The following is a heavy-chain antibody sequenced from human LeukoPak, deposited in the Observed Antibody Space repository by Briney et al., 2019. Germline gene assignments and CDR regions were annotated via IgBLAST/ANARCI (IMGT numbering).Heavy chain of an antibody. CDR2: IIPIFGTA. J-gene: IGHJ6*03. CDR1: GGTFSSYA. Sequence: ASVKVSCKASGGTFSSYAISWVRQAPGQGLEWMGRIIPIFGTANYVQKFQGRVTITTDESTSTAYMEPSSLRSEDTAVYYCAGSPGSGSYYYYMDVWGKGTTVTVSS. D-gene: IGHD3-10*01. V-gene: IGHV1-69*05. CDR3: AGSPGSGSYYYYMDV.